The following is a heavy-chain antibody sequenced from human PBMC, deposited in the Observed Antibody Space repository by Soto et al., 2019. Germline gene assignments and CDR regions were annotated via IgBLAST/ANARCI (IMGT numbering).Heavy chain of an antibody. J-gene: IGHJ6*02. CDR1: GGTFSSYA. CDR3: ARDLLAARWDYYYYGMDV. D-gene: IGHD6-6*01. V-gene: IGHV1-69*13. CDR2: IIPIFGTA. Sequence: SVKVSCKASGGTFSSYAISWVRQAPGQGLEWMGGIIPIFGTANYAQKFQGRVTITADESTSTAYMELSSLRSEDTAVYYCARDLLAARWDYYYYGMDVWGQGTTVTVSS.